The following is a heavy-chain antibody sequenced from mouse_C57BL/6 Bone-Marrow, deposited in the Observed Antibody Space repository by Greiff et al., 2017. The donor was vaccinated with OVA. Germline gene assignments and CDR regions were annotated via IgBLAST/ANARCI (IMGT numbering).Heavy chain of an antibody. J-gene: IGHJ1*03. V-gene: IGHV1-62-2*01. CDR2: FYPGSGSI. CDR3: ARHEEGPHCYGSTWYFDV. Sequence: QVQLKQSGAELVKPGASVKLSCKASGYTFTEYTIHWVKQRSGQGLEWIGWFYPGSGSIKYNEKFKDKATLTADKSSSTVYMELSRLTSEDSAVYFCARHEEGPHCYGSTWYFDVWGTGTTVTVSS. D-gene: IGHD1-1*01. CDR1: GYTFTEYT.